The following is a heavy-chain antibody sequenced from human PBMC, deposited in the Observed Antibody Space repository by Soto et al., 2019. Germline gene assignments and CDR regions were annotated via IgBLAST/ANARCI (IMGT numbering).Heavy chain of an antibody. J-gene: IGHJ4*02. CDR1: GGSISSYY. D-gene: IGHD6-13*01. V-gene: IGHV4-59*01. Sequence: PSETLSLTCTVSGGSISSYYWIWIRQPPGKGLEWIGYIYYSGSTNYNPSLKSRVTISVDTSKNQFSLKLSSVTAADTAVYYCARSRYSSSWSFDYWGQGTLVTVSS. CDR2: IYYSGST. CDR3: ARSRYSSSWSFDY.